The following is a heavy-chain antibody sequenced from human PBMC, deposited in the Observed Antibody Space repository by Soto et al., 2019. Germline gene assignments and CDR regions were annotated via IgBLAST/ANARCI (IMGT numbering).Heavy chain of an antibody. CDR1: GFTFSSYW. CDR2: IKQDGSEK. V-gene: IGHV3-7*01. CDR3: ARGLRSTAYYYYYMDV. J-gene: IGHJ6*03. Sequence: GGSLRLSCAAPGFTFSSYWMSWVRQAPGKGLERVANIKQDGSEKYYVDSVKGRFTISRDNAKNSLYLQMNSLRAEDTAVYYCARGLRSTAYYYYYMDVWGKGTTVTVSS. D-gene: IGHD4-4*01.